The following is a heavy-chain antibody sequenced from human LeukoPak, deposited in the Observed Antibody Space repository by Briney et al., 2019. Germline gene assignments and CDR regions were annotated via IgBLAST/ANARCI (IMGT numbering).Heavy chain of an antibody. V-gene: IGHV3-23*01. J-gene: IGHJ6*02. Sequence: AGGSLRLSCAASGFTFSSYAMSWVRQAPGKGLEWVSAISGSGGSTYYADSVKGRFTISRDNSKNTLYLQMNSLRAEDTAVYYCAKTTSSYYYYYGMDVWGQGTTVTVSS. CDR1: GFTFSSYA. CDR3: AKTTSSYYYYYGMDV. D-gene: IGHD1-1*01. CDR2: ISGSGGST.